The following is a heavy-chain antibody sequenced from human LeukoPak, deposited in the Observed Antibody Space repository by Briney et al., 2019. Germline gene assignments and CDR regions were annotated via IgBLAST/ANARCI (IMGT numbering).Heavy chain of an antibody. V-gene: IGHV3-23*01. D-gene: IGHD1-26*01. CDR3: AKESRGSSPEF. Sequence: GGSLRLSCAASGFTFSNYGMSWLRQAPGKGLEWVSAITGSGDDAYYADSVHGRFTMSRDNSKSTLYLQMSSLRVEDTAVYYCAKESRGSSPEFWGQATLVTVSS. J-gene: IGHJ1*01. CDR1: GFTFSNYG. CDR2: ITGSGDDA.